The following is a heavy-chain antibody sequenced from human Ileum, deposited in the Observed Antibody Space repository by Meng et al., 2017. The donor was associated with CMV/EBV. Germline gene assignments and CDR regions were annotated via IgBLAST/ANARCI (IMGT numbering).Heavy chain of an antibody. J-gene: IGHJ4*02. CDR2: IDPNRDGT. D-gene: IGHD2-21*01. V-gene: IGHV1-2*02. CDR1: GYTFTGYY. CDR3: ARSCGGDCYSGVGFDY. Sequence: SGYTFTGYYIHWERQAPGQGLEWMGWIDPNRDGTNCGQRYRGRVTMTRDTYISTAYMELSRLRSDDTAVYYCARSCGGDCYSGVGFDYWGQGTLVTVSS.